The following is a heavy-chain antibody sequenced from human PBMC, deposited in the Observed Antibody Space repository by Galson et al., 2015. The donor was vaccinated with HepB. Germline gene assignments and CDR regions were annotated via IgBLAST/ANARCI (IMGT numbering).Heavy chain of an antibody. V-gene: IGHV5-51*01. Sequence: QSGAEVKKPGESLKISCKGSGYRFSSYWIAWVRQMPGKGLEWMGIIYPGDSDTRYSPSFQGQVTISADKSISTAYLQWSSLKASDSAMYYCARHGGYSTGWYITAIDYRDQGTPVTVSS. CDR2: IYPGDSDT. CDR1: GYRFSSYW. CDR3: ARHGGYSTGWYITAIDY. D-gene: IGHD6-13*01. J-gene: IGHJ4*02.